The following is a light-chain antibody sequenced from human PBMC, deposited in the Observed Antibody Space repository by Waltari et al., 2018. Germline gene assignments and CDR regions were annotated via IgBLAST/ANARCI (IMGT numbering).Light chain of an antibody. CDR3: MQATHWPVT. J-gene: IGKJ5*01. Sequence: DVGLTQSPLSLPVTLGQPASISCRSSQTLVYTDGISYLNWFHQRPGQAPRLLIYKVSKRDSGVPDRFSGSGSGTDFTLMISSVEADDVGVYFCMQATHWPVTFGQGTRLEIK. CDR2: KVS. CDR1: QTLVYTDGISY. V-gene: IGKV2-30*01.